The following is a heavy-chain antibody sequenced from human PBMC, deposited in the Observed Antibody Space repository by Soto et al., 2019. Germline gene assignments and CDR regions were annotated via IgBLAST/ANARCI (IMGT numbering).Heavy chain of an antibody. D-gene: IGHD3-9*01. CDR3: SRPLSSDLLTGHYIPYYYSGLDV. CDR1: GFAFTGSG. J-gene: IGHJ6*02. V-gene: IGHV3-73*01. Sequence: PGGSLRLSFAASGFAFTGSGIHGVRRPSGKGLEWVGHSKSKANTYATAYGEAVRGRFTISRDDAKNTAYLQMNSLKTEDTALYYYSRPLSSDLLTGHYIPYYYSGLDVWGQGTTVTVSS. CDR2: SKSKANTYAT.